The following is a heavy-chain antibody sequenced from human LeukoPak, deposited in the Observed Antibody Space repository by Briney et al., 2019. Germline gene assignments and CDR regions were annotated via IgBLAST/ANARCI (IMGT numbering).Heavy chain of an antibody. D-gene: IGHD4-11*01. J-gene: IGHJ6*03. Sequence: SETLSLTCTVSGGSISSSSYYWGWIRQPAGKGLEWIGRIYTSGSTNHNPSLKSRVTISVDTSKNQFSLKLSSVTAADTAVYYCARNRGSTVITDHYYYYYMDVWGKGTTVTVSS. V-gene: IGHV4-61*02. CDR2: IYTSGST. CDR1: GGSISSSSYY. CDR3: ARNRGSTVITDHYYYYYMDV.